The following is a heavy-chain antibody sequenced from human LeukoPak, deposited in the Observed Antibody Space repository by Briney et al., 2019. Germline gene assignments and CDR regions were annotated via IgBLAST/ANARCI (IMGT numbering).Heavy chain of an antibody. D-gene: IGHD3-10*01. CDR3: ARGAMVRGVIMGPFDY. CDR1: GFTFSSYS. V-gene: IGHV3-21*01. Sequence: GGSLRLSCAASGFTFSSYSMNWVRQAPGKGLEWVSSISSSSSYIYYADSVKGRFTISRDNAKNSLYLQMNSLRAEDTAAYYCARGAMVRGVIMGPFDYWGQGTLVTVSS. CDR2: ISSSSSYI. J-gene: IGHJ4*02.